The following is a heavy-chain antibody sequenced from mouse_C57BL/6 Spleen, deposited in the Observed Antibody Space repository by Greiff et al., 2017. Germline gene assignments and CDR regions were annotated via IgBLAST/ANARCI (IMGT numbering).Heavy chain of an antibody. J-gene: IGHJ2*01. V-gene: IGHV1-80*01. D-gene: IGHD2-3*01. CDR2: IYPGDGDT. CDR3: ARSGGLLYYFDN. Sequence: QVQLQQSGAELVKPGASVKMSCKASGYAFSSSWLNWVKQRPGQGLEWIGQIYPGDGDTTYNGKFKGKATLTADKSSSTAYMQLSSLTSEDYEVYYWARSGGLLYYFDNWGQGTPLTVST. CDR1: GYAFSSSW.